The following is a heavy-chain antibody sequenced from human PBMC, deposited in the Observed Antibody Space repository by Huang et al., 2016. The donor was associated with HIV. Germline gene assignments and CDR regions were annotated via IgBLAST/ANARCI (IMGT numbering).Heavy chain of an antibody. J-gene: IGHJ6*02. Sequence: QVQLVESGGGVVQPGRSLRLSCAASGFTFRQYAMHWVRQAPGKGVEWVARISYDGSEKYFGDSVKGRFTISRDNSKNMLYLQMNSLRPDDSAMYYCVKDSPGVITIFGGDVWGQGTTVTVSS. V-gene: IGHV3-30*18. D-gene: IGHD3-3*01. CDR2: ISYDGSEK. CDR3: VKDSPGVITIFGGDV. CDR1: GFTFRQYA.